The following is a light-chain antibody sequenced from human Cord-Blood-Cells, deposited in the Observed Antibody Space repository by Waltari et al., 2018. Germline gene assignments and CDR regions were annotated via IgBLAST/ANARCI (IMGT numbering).Light chain of an antibody. V-gene: IGKV1-33*01. J-gene: IGKJ5*01. CDR3: QQYDNLPIT. CDR1: QDISNY. Sequence: DIKITKSPSSLSASVGARVTITCQASQDISNYLKWYQQKPGKAPKLLIYDASNLETGVPSRFSGSGSGTDFTFTISSLQPEDIATYYCQQYDNLPITFGQGTRLEIK. CDR2: DAS.